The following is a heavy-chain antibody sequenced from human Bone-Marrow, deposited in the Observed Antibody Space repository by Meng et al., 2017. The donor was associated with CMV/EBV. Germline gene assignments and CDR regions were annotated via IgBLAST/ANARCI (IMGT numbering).Heavy chain of an antibody. CDR1: GGSISSSSYY. V-gene: IGHV4-39*07. Sequence: SETLSLTCTVSGGSISSSSYYWGWIRQPPGKGLEWIGSIYYSGSTYCNPSLKSRVTISVDTSKNQFSLKLSSVTAADTAVYYCARADSEGAFDIWGQGTMVTVSS. CDR3: ARADSEGAFDI. CDR2: IYYSGST. J-gene: IGHJ3*02.